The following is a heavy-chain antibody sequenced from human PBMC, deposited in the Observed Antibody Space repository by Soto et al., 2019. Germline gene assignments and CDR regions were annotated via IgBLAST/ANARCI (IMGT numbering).Heavy chain of an antibody. CDR3: VSANIVGRPG. D-gene: IGHD6-6*01. J-gene: IGHJ3*01. CDR1: GFSFKTFW. CDR2: INQDESES. Sequence: EMQLVESGGGLVQPGGSLRLSCAAFGFSFKTFWMSWVRQAPGEGLEWVANINQDESESHDVDSVKGRFTISRDNAKSSVYLQMNDLRVEDTAVYYCVSANIVGRPGGGQGTMVTVSS. V-gene: IGHV3-7*01.